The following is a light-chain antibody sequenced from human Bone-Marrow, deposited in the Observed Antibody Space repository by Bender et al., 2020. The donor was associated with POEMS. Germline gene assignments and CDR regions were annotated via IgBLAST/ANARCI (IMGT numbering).Light chain of an antibody. Sequence: QSALTQPASVSGSPGQSITMSCTGSGTGVGDYDSVSWYQQHPGKALKLMIYEVTARPSGVPDRFSGSKSGNTASLTVSGLQVEDEACYYCSSYAGDTVVFGGGTKLTVL. CDR3: SSYAGDTVV. V-gene: IGLV2-8*01. CDR2: EVT. CDR1: GTGVGDYDS. J-gene: IGLJ2*01.